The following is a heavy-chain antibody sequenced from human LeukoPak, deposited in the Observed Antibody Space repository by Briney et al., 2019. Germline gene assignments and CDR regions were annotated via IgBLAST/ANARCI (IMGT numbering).Heavy chain of an antibody. V-gene: IGHV1-46*01. J-gene: IGHJ5*02. CDR1: GYTFTSYY. Sequence: ASVKVSCKASGYTFTSYYMHWVRQAPGQGLEWMGIINPSGGSTSYAQKFQGRVTMTRDTSTSTVYMELSSLRSEDTAVYYCARAYLVDTAMVGGPFDPWGQGTLVTVSS. CDR3: ARAYLVDTAMVGGPFDP. D-gene: IGHD5-18*01. CDR2: INPSGGST.